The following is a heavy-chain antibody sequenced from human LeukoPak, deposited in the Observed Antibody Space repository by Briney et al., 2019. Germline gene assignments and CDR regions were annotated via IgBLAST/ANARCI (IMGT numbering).Heavy chain of an antibody. V-gene: IGHV4-30-4*01. D-gene: IGHD1-14*01. J-gene: IGHJ4*02. Sequence: TASETLSLTCTVSGGSISSGDSYWSWIRQPPGKGLEWIGYIYYSGSTYYNPSLKSRVTISVDTSKNQFSLKLSSVTAADTAVYYWARGENWNHVVYFDSWGQGTLVTVSS. CDR1: GGSISSGDSY. CDR3: ARGENWNHVVYFDS. CDR2: IYYSGST.